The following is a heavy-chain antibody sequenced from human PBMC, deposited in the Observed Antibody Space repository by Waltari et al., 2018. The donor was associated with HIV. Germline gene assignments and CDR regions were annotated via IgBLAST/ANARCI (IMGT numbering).Heavy chain of an antibody. D-gene: IGHD3-3*01. V-gene: IGHV4-34*01. CDR1: GGSFSGYY. Sequence: QVQLQQGGAGLLKPSETLSLICAVNGGSFSGYYWSWIRQPPGRGLEWIGDIYHSGSTDYNPSLKSRVTLSVDTSKNQFSLRLTSVTAADTAVYYCARGARSGSDYFDYWGQGTVVTVSS. J-gene: IGHJ4*02. CDR3: ARGARSGSDYFDY. CDR2: IYHSGST.